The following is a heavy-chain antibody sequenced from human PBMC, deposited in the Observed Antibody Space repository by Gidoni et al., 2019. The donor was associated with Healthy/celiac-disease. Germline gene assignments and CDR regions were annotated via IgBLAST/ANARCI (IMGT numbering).Heavy chain of an antibody. D-gene: IGHD3-10*01. CDR2: ISGSGGST. Sequence: EVQLLESGGGLVQPGGSLRLSCAASGFTFSSYAMSWVRQAPGKGLEWVSAISGSGGSTYYADSVKGRFTISRDNSKNTLYLQMNSMRAEDTAVYYCAKDVPMVRGVMDYFDYWGQGTLVTVSS. CDR1: GFTFSSYA. CDR3: AKDVPMVRGVMDYFDY. J-gene: IGHJ4*02. V-gene: IGHV3-23*01.